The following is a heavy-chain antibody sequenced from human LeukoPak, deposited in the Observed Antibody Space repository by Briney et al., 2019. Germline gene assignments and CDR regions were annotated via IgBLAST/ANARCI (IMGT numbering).Heavy chain of an antibody. CDR2: ISYDGSNK. J-gene: IGHJ4*02. D-gene: IGHD6-13*01. Sequence: GGSLRLSCAASGFTFSSYGMHWVRQAPGKGLEWVAVISYDGSNKYYADSVKGRFTISRDNSKNTLYLQMNSLRAEDTAVYYCAKPWGGLLAAARNLEYYFDYWGQGTLVTVSS. CDR1: GFTFSSYG. V-gene: IGHV3-30*18. CDR3: AKPWGGLLAAARNLEYYFDY.